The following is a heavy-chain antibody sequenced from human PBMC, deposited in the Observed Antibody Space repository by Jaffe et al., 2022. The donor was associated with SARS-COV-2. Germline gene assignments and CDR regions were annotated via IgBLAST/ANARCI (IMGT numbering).Heavy chain of an antibody. D-gene: IGHD3-3*01. V-gene: IGHV4-39*01. CDR3: ARHSPQDYDFWSGSIPRGEYYGMDV. CDR1: GGSISSSSYY. J-gene: IGHJ6*02. CDR2: IYYSGST. Sequence: QLQLQESGPGLVKPSETLSLTCTVSGGSISSSSYYWGWIRQPPGKGLEWIGSIYYSGSTYYNPSLKSRVTISVDTSKNQFSLKLSSVTAADTAVYYCARHSPQDYDFWSGSIPRGEYYGMDVWGQGTTVTVSS.